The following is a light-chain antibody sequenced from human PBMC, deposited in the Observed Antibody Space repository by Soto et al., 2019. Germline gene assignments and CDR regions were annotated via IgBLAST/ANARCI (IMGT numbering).Light chain of an antibody. V-gene: IGLV2-14*01. CDR2: DVS. CDR3: SSYTNSSTHV. Sequence: QSALTQPASVSRSPGQSITISCPGTSSDIGGYNYVSWYQQHPGKAPKLMIYDVSNRPSGVSNRFSASKSRNTASLTISGLQAEDGADYYYSSYTNSSTHVFGTGTKVTDL. J-gene: IGLJ1*01. CDR1: SSDIGGYNY.